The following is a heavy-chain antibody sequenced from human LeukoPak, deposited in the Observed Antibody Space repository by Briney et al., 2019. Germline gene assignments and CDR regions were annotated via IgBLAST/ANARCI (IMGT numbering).Heavy chain of an antibody. V-gene: IGHV3-21*01. J-gene: IGHJ3*02. CDR3: AKDGGSDPDSFDI. CDR2: IDSSGGYM. D-gene: IGHD2-15*01. Sequence: GGSLRLSCEASGFTFNTYSMNCARQAPGKGLEWVSSIDSSGGYMFYADSVKGRFTISRDNTKNSLYLQMNSLRAEDTAVYYCAKDGGSDPDSFDIWGQGTMVTVSS. CDR1: GFTFNTYS.